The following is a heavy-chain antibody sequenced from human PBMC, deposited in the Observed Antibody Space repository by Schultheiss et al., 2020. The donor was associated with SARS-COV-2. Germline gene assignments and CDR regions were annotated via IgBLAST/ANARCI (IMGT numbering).Heavy chain of an antibody. V-gene: IGHV3-48*02. J-gene: IGHJ3*02. CDR2: ISSSSSTI. Sequence: GGSLRLSCAASGFTFSSYSMNWVRQAPGKGLEWVSYISSSSSTIYYADSVKGRFTISRDNAKNSLYLQMNSLRDEDTAVYYCARDPYYYGSGSYIVAGAFDIWGQGTMVTVSS. CDR3: ARDPYYYGSGSYIVAGAFDI. CDR1: GFTFSSYS. D-gene: IGHD3-10*01.